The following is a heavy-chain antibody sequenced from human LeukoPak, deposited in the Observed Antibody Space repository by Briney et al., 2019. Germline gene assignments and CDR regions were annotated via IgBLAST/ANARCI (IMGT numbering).Heavy chain of an antibody. CDR1: GFTFSSYA. J-gene: IGHJ4*02. V-gene: IGHV3-30-3*01. Sequence: PGGSLRLSCAASGFTFSSYAMHWVRQAPGKGLEWVAVISYDGSNKYYADSVKGRFTISRDNSKNTLYLQMNSLRAEDTAVYYCARGTYYYDSSGYDFDYWGQGTLVTVSS. CDR2: ISYDGSNK. CDR3: ARGTYYYDSSGYDFDY. D-gene: IGHD3-22*01.